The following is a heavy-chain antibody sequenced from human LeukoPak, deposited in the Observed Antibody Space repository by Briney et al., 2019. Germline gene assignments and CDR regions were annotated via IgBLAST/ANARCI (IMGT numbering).Heavy chain of an antibody. V-gene: IGHV1-18*01. CDR1: GNTFSNYG. Sequence: GASVKVSCKASGNTFSNYGFSWVRQAPGQGLEWMGWINANSGNTDYAQNFQGGVTLTTDTSTNVAYMELRSLTSDDTAVYYCARDVGVTRFDPWGQGTLVTVSS. CDR3: ARDVGVTRFDP. J-gene: IGHJ5*02. D-gene: IGHD3-22*01. CDR2: INANSGNT.